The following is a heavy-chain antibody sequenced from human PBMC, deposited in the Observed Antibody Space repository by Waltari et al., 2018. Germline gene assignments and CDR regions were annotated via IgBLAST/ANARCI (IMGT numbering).Heavy chain of an antibody. Sequence: EVQLVESGGNLVQPGRSLRLSCAASGFTVSNNYMNWVRQAPGKGLELVSIIDTGGRTYYADSVKGRFTISRDNSKNTRYLQMNTLRAEDTAVYYCARVPCSGDTCYYHHFDYWGQGTLVTVSS. J-gene: IGHJ4*02. CDR1: GFTVSNNY. V-gene: IGHV3-66*01. CDR2: IDTGGRT. CDR3: ARVPCSGDTCYYHHFDY. D-gene: IGHD2-15*01.